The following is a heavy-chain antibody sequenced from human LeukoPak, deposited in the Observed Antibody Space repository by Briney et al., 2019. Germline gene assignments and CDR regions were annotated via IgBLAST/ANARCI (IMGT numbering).Heavy chain of an antibody. V-gene: IGHV1-69*02. CDR1: GGTFSSYT. D-gene: IGHD2-15*01. Sequence: SVKVSCKASGGTFSSYTISWVRQAPGQGLEWMGRIIPILGIANYAQKFQGRVTITADKSTSTAYMELSGLRSEDTAVYYCARSGGYCSGGSCYRYWYFDLWGRGTLVTVSS. CDR3: ARSGGYCSGGSCYRYWYFDL. J-gene: IGHJ2*01. CDR2: IIPILGIA.